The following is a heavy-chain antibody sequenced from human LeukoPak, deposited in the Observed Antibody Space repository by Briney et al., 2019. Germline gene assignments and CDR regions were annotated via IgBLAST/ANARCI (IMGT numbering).Heavy chain of an antibody. CDR3: ARDFGSGRRWFDY. Sequence: GGSLRLSCAASGFTVSSYGMSWVRQAPGKGLEWISYISSSGTTIYYADSVKGRFTISRDNAKNSLSLQMNGLRADDTAVYYCARDFGSGRRWFDYWGRGTLVTVSS. CDR1: GFTVSSYG. CDR2: ISSSGTTI. V-gene: IGHV3-48*01. J-gene: IGHJ4*02. D-gene: IGHD4-23*01.